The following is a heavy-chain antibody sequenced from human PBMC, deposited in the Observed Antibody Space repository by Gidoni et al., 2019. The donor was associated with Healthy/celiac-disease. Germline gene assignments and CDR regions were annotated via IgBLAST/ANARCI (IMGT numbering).Heavy chain of an antibody. CDR3: AKDPSAMVTYYFDY. J-gene: IGHJ4*02. CDR2: ISWNSGSI. Sequence: EVQLVESGGGLVQPGRSLRLSCAASGSTFDDYAMHWVRQAPGKGLEWVSGISWNSGSIGYADSVKGRFNISRDNAKNSLYLQMNSLRAEDTALYYCAKDPSAMVTYYFDYWGQGTLVTVSS. D-gene: IGHD5-18*01. CDR1: GSTFDDYA. V-gene: IGHV3-9*01.